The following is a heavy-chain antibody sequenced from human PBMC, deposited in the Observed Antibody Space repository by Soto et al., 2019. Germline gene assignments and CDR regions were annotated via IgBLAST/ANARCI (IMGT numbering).Heavy chain of an antibody. V-gene: IGHV3-48*02. J-gene: IGHJ6*02. CDR1: GFTFSSYS. CDR2: ISSSSRTI. Sequence: PGGSLRLSCAVSGFTFSSYSMNWVRQAPGKGLEWISYISSSSRTIYYTDSVRGRFTISRDNARNSLYLQMNSLRDEDTAVYYCARDRAGAQYGLDVWGQGTTVTVSS. CDR3: ARDRAGAQYGLDV. D-gene: IGHD1-26*01.